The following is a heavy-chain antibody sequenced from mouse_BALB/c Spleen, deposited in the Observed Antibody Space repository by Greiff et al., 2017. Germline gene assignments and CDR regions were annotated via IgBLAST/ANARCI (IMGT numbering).Heavy chain of an antibody. CDR3: AKPETMITTWYFDV. Sequence: VKLVESGPGLVAPSQSLSITCTVSGFSLTNSGVHWVRQSPGKGLEWLGVIWGDGSTNYNSAFKSRLSISKDNSKSQVFLKMNSLQTDDTARYYCAKPETMITTWYFDVWGAGTTVTVSS. CDR1: GFSLTNSG. J-gene: IGHJ1*01. CDR2: IWGDGST. V-gene: IGHV2-6-6*01. D-gene: IGHD2-4*01.